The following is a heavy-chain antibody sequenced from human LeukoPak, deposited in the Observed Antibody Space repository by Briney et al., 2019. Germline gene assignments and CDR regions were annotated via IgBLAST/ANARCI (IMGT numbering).Heavy chain of an antibody. CDR2: IYYSGST. J-gene: IGHJ4*02. Sequence: KTSETLSLTCTVSGGSISSGGYYWSWIRHHPGKGLERIGYIYYSGSTYYNPSLKSPVTISVDTSKNQFSLKLSSVTAAATAVYYCARDKSLDYWGQGTLVTVPS. V-gene: IGHV4-31*01. CDR1: GGSISSGGYY. CDR3: ARDKSLDY.